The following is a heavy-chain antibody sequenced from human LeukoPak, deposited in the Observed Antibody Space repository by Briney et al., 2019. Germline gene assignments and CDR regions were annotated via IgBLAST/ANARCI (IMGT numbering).Heavy chain of an antibody. CDR1: GYTFTGYY. D-gene: IGHD3-3*01. Sequence: ASVKVSCKASGYTFTGYYMHWVRQAPGQGLEWMGWINPNSGGTNYAQKFQGRVTMTRDTSISTAYMELSRLRSDDTAVYYCARDSAGGGSYYDFWSGYYQIDYWGQGTLVTVSS. J-gene: IGHJ4*02. V-gene: IGHV1-2*02. CDR3: ARDSAGGGSYYDFWSGYYQIDY. CDR2: INPNSGGT.